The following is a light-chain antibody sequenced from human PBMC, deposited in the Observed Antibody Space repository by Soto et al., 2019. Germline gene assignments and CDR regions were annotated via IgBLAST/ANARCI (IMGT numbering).Light chain of an antibody. CDR2: EVT. CDR1: SSDIGAYKY. CDR3: SSFARSNSSG. Sequence: QSVLTQPACMSGSPGQSITISCTGTSSDIGAYKYVSWYQQHPGKTPKLLIYEVTNRPSGVSDRIFASKSDTTASLTVSGLQAEDEADYYCSSFARSNSSGFGTGPKVTVL. V-gene: IGLV2-14*01. J-gene: IGLJ1*01.